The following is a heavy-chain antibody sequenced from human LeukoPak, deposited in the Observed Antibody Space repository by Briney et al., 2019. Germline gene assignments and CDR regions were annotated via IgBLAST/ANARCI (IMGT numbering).Heavy chain of an antibody. V-gene: IGHV5-51*01. D-gene: IGHD2-8*01. Sequence: KVSCKDSGYTFSSYWIGWVRQMPGKGLEWMGIIYPDDSDTRYSPSFQGQVTISADKSISTAYLQWSSLKASDTAMYYCARLAYCSNDVCYSNYYYSMDVWGKGTTVTVSS. CDR1: GYTFSSYW. CDR3: ARLAYCSNDVCYSNYYYSMDV. CDR2: IYPDDSDT. J-gene: IGHJ6*03.